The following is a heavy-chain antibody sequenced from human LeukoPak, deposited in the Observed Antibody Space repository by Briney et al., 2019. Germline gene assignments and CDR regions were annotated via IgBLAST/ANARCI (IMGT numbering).Heavy chain of an antibody. CDR3: ATKGGDY. D-gene: IGHD3-16*01. J-gene: IGHJ4*02. CDR2: INEDGGAK. CDR1: GFTFSSFG. Sequence: SGGSLRLSCAASGFTFSSFGMSWVRQAPGKGLGWVANINEDGGAKYYVDSVKGRFTISRDNAKNSQYLQMNSLRVEDTAVYYCATKGGDYWGQGTLVTVSS. V-gene: IGHV3-7*01.